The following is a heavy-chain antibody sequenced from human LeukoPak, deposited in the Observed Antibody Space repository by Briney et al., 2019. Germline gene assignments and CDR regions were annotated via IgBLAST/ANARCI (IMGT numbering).Heavy chain of an antibody. D-gene: IGHD7-27*01. CDR1: GYTFITYD. V-gene: IGHV1-8*03. Sequence: AASVKVSCKASGYTFITYDINWVRQATGQGLEWMGWMNVNSGNTGYAQNFQGRLTITRNTSISTAYMELSSLRSEDTAVYYCARTPYNWGIDYWDQGTLVTVSS. CDR2: MNVNSGNT. J-gene: IGHJ4*02. CDR3: ARTPYNWGIDY.